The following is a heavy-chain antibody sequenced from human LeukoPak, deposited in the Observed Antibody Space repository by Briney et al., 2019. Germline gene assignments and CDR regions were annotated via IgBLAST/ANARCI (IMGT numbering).Heavy chain of an antibody. CDR3: AMVRGSWLQVPSGYFDY. CDR2: INHSGST. J-gene: IGHJ4*02. CDR1: GGSFSGYY. D-gene: IGHD5-24*01. V-gene: IGHV4-34*01. Sequence: SETLSLTCAVYGGSFSGYYWSWIRQPPGKGLEWIGEINHSGSTNYNPSLKSRVTISVDTSKNQFSLKLSSVTAADTAVYYCAMVRGSWLQVPSGYFDYWGQGTMVTVSS.